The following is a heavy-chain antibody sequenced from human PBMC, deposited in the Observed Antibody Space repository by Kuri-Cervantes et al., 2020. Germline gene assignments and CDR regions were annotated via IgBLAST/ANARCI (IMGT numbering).Heavy chain of an antibody. D-gene: IGHD6-19*01. Sequence: GGSLRLSCAASGFTFSDYYMSWIRQAPGKGLEWVSYISSGSTIYYADSAKGRFTISRDNAKNSLYLQMNSLRAEDTAVYYCARDWRYSSGYDYWGQGTLVTVSS. V-gene: IGHV3-11*04. CDR1: GFTFSDYY. CDR2: ISSGSTI. CDR3: ARDWRYSSGYDY. J-gene: IGHJ4*02.